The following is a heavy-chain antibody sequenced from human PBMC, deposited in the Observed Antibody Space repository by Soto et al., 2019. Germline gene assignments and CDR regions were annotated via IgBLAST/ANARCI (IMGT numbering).Heavy chain of an antibody. CDR3: AKLTSD. D-gene: IGHD3-9*01. V-gene: IGHV3-23*01. CDR2: ISDSGGT. Sequence: PGGSLRLSCAASGFTFSSSAMSWVRQAPGKGLEWVSSISDSGGTFYADSVKGRFTIPRDNSKNRLYLQMDSLRAEDTAVYYCAKLTSDWGQGTLVTVSS. CDR1: GFTFSSSA. J-gene: IGHJ4*02.